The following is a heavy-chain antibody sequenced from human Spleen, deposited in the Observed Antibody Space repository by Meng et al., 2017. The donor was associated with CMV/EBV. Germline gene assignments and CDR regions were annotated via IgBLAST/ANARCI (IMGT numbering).Heavy chain of an antibody. J-gene: IGHJ4*02. CDR2: IYYSGST. CDR1: GGSISSYY. V-gene: IGHV4-59*01. D-gene: IGHD5-12*01. CDR3: ARAGDGGYDYDY. Sequence: GSLRLSCTVSGGSISSYYWSWIRQPPGKGLEWIGYIYYSGSTNYNPSLKSRVTISVDTSKNQFSLKLNSVTAADTAVYYCARAGDGGYDYDYWGQGTLVTVSS.